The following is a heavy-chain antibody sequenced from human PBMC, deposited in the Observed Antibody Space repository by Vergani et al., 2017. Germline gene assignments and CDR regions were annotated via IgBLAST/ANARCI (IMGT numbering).Heavy chain of an antibody. D-gene: IGHD3-10*01. J-gene: IGHJ5*02. Sequence: QVRLQESGPGLVKPSETLSLTCSVPGGSMSGYYWSWIRQPPGKELEWIGYMYHSGSTNYNPSLETRVTISGDTSKNQFSLKLNSVTAADTAVYYCGRVADFYGLWSRLLDLWGQGILVTVSS. CDR3: GRVADFYGLWSRLLDL. V-gene: IGHV4-59*01. CDR1: GGSMSGYY. CDR2: MYHSGST.